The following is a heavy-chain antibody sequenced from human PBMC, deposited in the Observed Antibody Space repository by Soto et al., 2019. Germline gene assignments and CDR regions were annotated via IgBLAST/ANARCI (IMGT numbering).Heavy chain of an antibody. Sequence: ASVKVSCKASGYTFTGYYMHWVRQAPGQGLEWMGWVNPNSGGTNYAQKFQGWVTMTRDTSISTAYMELSRLRSDDTAVYYCARGGYSYGYKWFDPWGQGTLVTVSS. V-gene: IGHV1-2*04. CDR2: VNPNSGGT. CDR1: GYTFTGYY. D-gene: IGHD5-18*01. CDR3: ARGGYSYGYKWFDP. J-gene: IGHJ5*02.